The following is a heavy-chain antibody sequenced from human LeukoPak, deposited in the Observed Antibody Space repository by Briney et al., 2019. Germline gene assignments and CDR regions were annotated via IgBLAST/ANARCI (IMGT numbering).Heavy chain of an antibody. J-gene: IGHJ4*02. V-gene: IGHV3-30*04. CDR3: ARETIQLWFNIDY. D-gene: IGHD5-18*01. CDR1: GFTFSSYA. CDR2: ISYDGSNK. Sequence: PGGSLRLSCAASGFTFSSYAMHWVRQAPGKGLEWVAVISYDGSNKYYADSVKGRFTISRDNSKNTLYLQMNSLRAEDTAVYYCARETIQLWFNIDYWGQGTLVTVSS.